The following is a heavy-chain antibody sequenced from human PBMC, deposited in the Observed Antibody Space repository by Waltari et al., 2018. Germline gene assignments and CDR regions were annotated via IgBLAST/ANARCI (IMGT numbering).Heavy chain of an antibody. Sequence: QVQLQESGPGLVKPSETLSLTCTVSGGSISSYYWSWIRQPAGKGLEWIGRIYTSGSTNYNPSLKSRVTMSVDTSKNQVSLKLSSVTAADTAVYYCAREREGGIYYYYYMDVWGKGTTVTISS. V-gene: IGHV4-4*07. CDR1: GGSISSYY. CDR3: AREREGGIYYYYYMDV. J-gene: IGHJ6*03. CDR2: IYTSGST. D-gene: IGHD3-16*01.